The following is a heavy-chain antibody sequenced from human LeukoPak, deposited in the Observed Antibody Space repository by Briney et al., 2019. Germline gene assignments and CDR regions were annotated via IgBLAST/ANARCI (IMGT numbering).Heavy chain of an antibody. V-gene: IGHV3-66*01. D-gene: IGHD2-15*01. CDR1: GFTVSSNY. Sequence: GGSLRLSCAASGFTVSSNYMSWVRQAPGKGLEWVSVIYSGGSTYYADSVKGRFTISRDNSKNTLYLQMNSLRAEDTAVYYCARDRPGYCSGGSCYSVSAWGQGTLVTVSS. CDR2: IYSGGST. CDR3: ARDRPGYCSGGSCYSVSA. J-gene: IGHJ5*02.